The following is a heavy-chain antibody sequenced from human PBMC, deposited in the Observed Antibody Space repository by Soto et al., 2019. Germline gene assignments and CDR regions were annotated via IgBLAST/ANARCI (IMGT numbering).Heavy chain of an antibody. Sequence: QVQLQESGPGLVKPSETLSLTCTVSGGSISSNFWSWIRQYPGKGLEWIGYISHSGSTYYNPSLKSRLIISIDTSRSHFSLRLSSLTAADTAVYYCATYWGAGNDAKGFHIWGQGTAVTVSS. CDR3: ATYWGAGNDAKGFHI. CDR2: ISHSGST. CDR1: GGSISSNF. J-gene: IGHJ3*02. D-gene: IGHD6-13*01. V-gene: IGHV4-59*06.